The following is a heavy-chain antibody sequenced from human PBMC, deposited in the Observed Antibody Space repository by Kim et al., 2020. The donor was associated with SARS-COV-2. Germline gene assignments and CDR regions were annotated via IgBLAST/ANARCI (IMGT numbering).Heavy chain of an antibody. CDR1: GYTFNTYG. Sequence: ASVKVSCKASGYTFNTYGINWVRQAPGQGLEWVGWISAYNGKTDQTQKLQGRVTLTTDTSTTTAYMELRSLRSDDTAVYYCARDDSSDSFGFSYYYGMDVWGQGTAVTVSS. CDR2: ISAYNGKT. D-gene: IGHD5-18*01. CDR3: ARDDSSDSFGFSYYYGMDV. V-gene: IGHV1-18*01. J-gene: IGHJ6*02.